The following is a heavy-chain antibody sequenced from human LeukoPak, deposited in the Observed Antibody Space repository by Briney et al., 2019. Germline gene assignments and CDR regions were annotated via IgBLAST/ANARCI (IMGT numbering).Heavy chain of an antibody. J-gene: IGHJ4*02. CDR2: IYPGDSDT. D-gene: IGHD5-24*01. CDR1: GYIFTTYW. CDR3: ASRKKGMATAGFDY. Sequence: GGSLKISXKGSGYIFTTYWIGWVRQMPGKGLEWMGIIYPGDSDTIYSPSFQGHVTISADSSSSTAYLQWSSLKTSDTAIYYCASRKKGMATAGFDYWGQGTLVTVSS. V-gene: IGHV5-51*01.